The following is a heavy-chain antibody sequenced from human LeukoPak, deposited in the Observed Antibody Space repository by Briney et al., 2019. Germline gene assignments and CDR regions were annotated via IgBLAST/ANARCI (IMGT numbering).Heavy chain of an antibody. CDR2: ISSGGVVT. V-gene: IGHV3-23*01. D-gene: IGHD3-10*01. CDR1: GFTFSSYA. J-gene: IGHJ4*02. CDR3: VKDFGRNLGGPGY. Sequence: GGSLRLSCTASGFTFSSYAMSWVRQAPGKGLEWVSLISSGGVVTYYADSVKGRFTISRDNSKNTLYLQMNSPRPEDTAIYYCVKDFGRNLGGPGYWGRGTLVTVSS.